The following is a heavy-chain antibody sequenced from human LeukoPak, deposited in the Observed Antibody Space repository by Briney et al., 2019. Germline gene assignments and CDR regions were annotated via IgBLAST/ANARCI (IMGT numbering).Heavy chain of an antibody. CDR2: IYSGGST. CDR3: ARDTYDSSGPDFDY. CDR1: GFTVSSNY. V-gene: IGHV3-53*01. Sequence: PGGSLRLSCAASGFTVSSNYMSWVHQAPGKGLEWVSVIYSGGSTYYADSVKGRLTISRDNAKNSLYLQMNSLRAVDTAVYYCARDTYDSSGPDFDYWGQGTLVTVSS. J-gene: IGHJ4*02. D-gene: IGHD3-22*01.